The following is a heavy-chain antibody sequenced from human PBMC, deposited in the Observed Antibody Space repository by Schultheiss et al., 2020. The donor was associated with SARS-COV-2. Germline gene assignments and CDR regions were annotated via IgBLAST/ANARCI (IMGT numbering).Heavy chain of an antibody. J-gene: IGHJ4*02. V-gene: IGHV3-48*01. CDR2: ISSSSSTI. CDR3: ARVDWEDEGCAY. CDR1: GFTFSSSW. D-gene: IGHD3-9*01. Sequence: GGSLRLSCAASGFTFSSSWMHWVRQAPGKGLEWVSYISSSSSTIYYADSVKGRFTISRDNAKNTLYLQMNSLRAGDTAVYYCARVDWEDEGCAYWGQGTLVTVSS.